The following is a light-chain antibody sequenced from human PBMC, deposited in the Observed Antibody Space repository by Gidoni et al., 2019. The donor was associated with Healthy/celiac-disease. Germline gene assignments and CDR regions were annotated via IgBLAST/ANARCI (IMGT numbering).Light chain of an antibody. V-gene: IGKV1-5*03. CDR2: KAS. Sequence: LREPGKAPKLLIYKASSLESGVPSRFSGSGSREFTLTISSLQPDDFATYYCQQYNSPSKTFGQGTKVEIK. J-gene: IGKJ1*01. CDR3: QQYNSPSKT.